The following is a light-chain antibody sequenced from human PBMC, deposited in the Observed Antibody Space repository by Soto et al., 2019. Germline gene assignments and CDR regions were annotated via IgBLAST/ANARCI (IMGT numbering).Light chain of an antibody. CDR3: QQHSNSPWT. Sequence: EIVLTQSPGTLTLSPGESAALSCRASQTISNNYLVWYRQKPGQAPRLLIYAVSSRAAGIPDRFSGSGSGTDFAPTIARLEPEDSAVYYCQQHSNSPWTFGQGTRVEI. CDR2: AVS. CDR1: QTISNNY. J-gene: IGKJ1*01. V-gene: IGKV3D-20*02.